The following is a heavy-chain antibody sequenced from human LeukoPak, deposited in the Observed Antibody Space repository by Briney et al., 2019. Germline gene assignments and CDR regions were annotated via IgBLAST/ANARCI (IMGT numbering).Heavy chain of an antibody. J-gene: IGHJ4*02. CDR3: ARVPGSSRWTVFFDY. D-gene: IGHD6-13*01. CDR1: GFTFSNAW. CDR2: IKQDGSEK. Sequence: PGGSLRLSCAASGFTFSNAWMSWVRQAPGKGLEWVANIKQDGSEKYYVDSVKGRFTISRDNAKNSLYLQMNSLRAEDTAVYYCARVPGSSRWTVFFDYWGQGTLVTVSS. V-gene: IGHV3-7*01.